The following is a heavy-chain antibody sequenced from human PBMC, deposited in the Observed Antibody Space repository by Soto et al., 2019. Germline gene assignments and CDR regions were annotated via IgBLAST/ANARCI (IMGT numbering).Heavy chain of an antibody. Sequence: SETLSLTCTVSGGSISSGDYYWSWIRQPPGKGLEWIGYIYYSGSTYYNPSLKSRVTIPVDTSKNQFSLKLSSVTAADTAVYYCARGAKGWPAKNFDYWGQGTLVTVSS. J-gene: IGHJ4*02. CDR3: ARGAKGWPAKNFDY. D-gene: IGHD1-26*01. CDR2: IYYSGST. CDR1: GGSISSGDYY. V-gene: IGHV4-30-4*01.